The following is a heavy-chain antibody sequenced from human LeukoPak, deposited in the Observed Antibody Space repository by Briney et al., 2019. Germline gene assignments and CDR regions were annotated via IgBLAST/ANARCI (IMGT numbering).Heavy chain of an antibody. Sequence: SETLSLTCTVSGGSISSYYWSWIRQPPGKGLEWIGYISYSGSTNYNPSLKSRVTISVDTSKNQFSLKLSSVTAADTAVYYCARGGGYWGQGTLVTVSS. CDR3: ARGGGY. V-gene: IGHV4-59*01. J-gene: IGHJ4*02. CDR1: GGSISSYY. CDR2: ISYSGST.